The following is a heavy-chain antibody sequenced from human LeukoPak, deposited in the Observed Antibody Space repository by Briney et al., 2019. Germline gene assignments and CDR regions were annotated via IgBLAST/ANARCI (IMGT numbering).Heavy chain of an antibody. J-gene: IGHJ4*02. CDR1: GFTFSSYS. D-gene: IGHD6-13*01. CDR3: ARDNPIAAADDY. CDR2: ISSSSSYI. V-gene: IGHV3-21*01. Sequence: PGGSLRLSCAASGFTFSSYSMNWVRQAPGKGLEWVSSISSSSSYIYYADSVKGRFTISRDNAKNSLYLQMNSLRAEVTAVYYCARDNPIAAADDYWGQGTLVTVSS.